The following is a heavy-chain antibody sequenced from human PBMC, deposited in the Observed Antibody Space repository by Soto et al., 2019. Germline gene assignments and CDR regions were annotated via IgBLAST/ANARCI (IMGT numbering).Heavy chain of an antibody. CDR1: GYTFTSYG. J-gene: IGHJ4*02. CDR2: ISAYNGNT. Sequence: VKVSCKASGYTFTSYGISWVRQAPGQGLEWMGWISAYNGNTNYAQKLQGRVTMTTDTSTSTAYMELRSLRSDDTAVYYCASAIIAAAGSPALSGDYWGQGTLVTVSS. D-gene: IGHD6-13*01. CDR3: ASAIIAAAGSPALSGDY. V-gene: IGHV1-18*01.